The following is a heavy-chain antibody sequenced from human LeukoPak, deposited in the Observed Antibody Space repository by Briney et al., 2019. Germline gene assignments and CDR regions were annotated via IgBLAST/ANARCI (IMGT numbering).Heavy chain of an antibody. CDR2: LIEKGGKR. V-gene: IGHV3-23*02. J-gene: IGHJ4*02. CDR1: GFTFSRLG. D-gene: IGHD3-16*01. CDR3: VRDGLGGWGQYDN. Sequence: GVSLRRSCAVSGFTFSRLGMVWVRQAPGKGLVWFPGLIEKGGKRKYEERMQGRFTISADKPRSTLDMHMNSLRAEDTVLYYCVRDGLGGWGQYDNWGQGILVTVSS.